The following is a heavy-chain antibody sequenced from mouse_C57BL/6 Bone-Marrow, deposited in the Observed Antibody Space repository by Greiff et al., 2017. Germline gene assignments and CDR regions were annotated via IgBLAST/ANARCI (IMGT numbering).Heavy chain of an antibody. CDR2: IYPGSGST. CDR3: ASRGLLLQVMDY. V-gene: IGHV1-55*01. CDR1: GYTFTSYW. D-gene: IGHD1-1*01. J-gene: IGHJ4*01. Sequence: QVQLQQPGAELVKPGASVKMSCKASGYTFTSYWIPWVKQRPGQGLEWIGDIYPGSGSTNYNEKFKSKATLTVDTSSSTAYMQLSSLTSEDSAVYYCASRGLLLQVMDYWGQGTSVTVSS.